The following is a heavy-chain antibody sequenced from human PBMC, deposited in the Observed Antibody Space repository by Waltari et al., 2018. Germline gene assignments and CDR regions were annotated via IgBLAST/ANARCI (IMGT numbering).Heavy chain of an antibody. J-gene: IGHJ4*02. V-gene: IGHV3-30-3*01. D-gene: IGHD2-2*01. CDR1: GFTFSSYA. CDR2: ISDDGSNK. Sequence: QVQLVESGGGVVQPGRSLRLSCAASGFTFSSYAMHWVRQAPGKGLEWVAVISDDGSNKDYADSVKGRFTISRDNAKNSLYLQMNSLRAEDTAVYYCANQAHRGGCSSTSCPSGFDYWGQGTLVTVSS. CDR3: ANQAHRGGCSSTSCPSGFDY.